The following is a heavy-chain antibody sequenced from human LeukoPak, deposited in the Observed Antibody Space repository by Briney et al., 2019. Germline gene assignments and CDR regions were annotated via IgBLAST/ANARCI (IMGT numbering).Heavy chain of an antibody. CDR2: IYPGDSDA. V-gene: IGHV5-51*01. Sequence: GESLKISFQGSGYSFSRYWIGWVRPMPGKGLEWMGIIYPGDSDARYSPSFQGQVTISVDKSISTAYLQWSSLKATDTAIYYCARPYSSTSIAGAWSYWGQGTLVTVSS. CDR1: GYSFSRYW. CDR3: ARPYSSTSIAGAWSY. J-gene: IGHJ4*02. D-gene: IGHD6-6*01.